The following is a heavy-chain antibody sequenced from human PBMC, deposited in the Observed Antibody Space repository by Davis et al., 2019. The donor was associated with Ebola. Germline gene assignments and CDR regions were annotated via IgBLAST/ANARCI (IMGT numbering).Heavy chain of an antibody. D-gene: IGHD3-22*01. CDR2: ISSGSSYI. CDR1: GFTFSSYG. J-gene: IGHJ4*02. CDR3: ARDPLYYYDSSGYYVY. V-gene: IGHV3-21*01. Sequence: GESLKISCAASGFTFSSYGMNWVRQAPGKGLEWVSSISSGSSYIYYADSVKGRFTISRDNAKNSLYLQMNSLRAEDTAVYYCARDPLYYYDSSGYYVYWGQGTLVTVSS.